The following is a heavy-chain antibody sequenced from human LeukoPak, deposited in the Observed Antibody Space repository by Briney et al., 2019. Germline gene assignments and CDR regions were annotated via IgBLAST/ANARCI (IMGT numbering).Heavy chain of an antibody. J-gene: IGHJ3*02. CDR3: ARYIVSYPHDAFDI. Sequence: SETLSLTCAVSGGSISSSNWWSWVRQPPGKGLEWIGEINHSGSTNYNPSLKSRVTISVDTSKNHFSLKLNSVTAADTAFYYCARYIVSYPHDAFDIWGQGTMVTVSS. CDR1: GGSISSSNW. V-gene: IGHV4-4*02. CDR2: INHSGST. D-gene: IGHD1-26*01.